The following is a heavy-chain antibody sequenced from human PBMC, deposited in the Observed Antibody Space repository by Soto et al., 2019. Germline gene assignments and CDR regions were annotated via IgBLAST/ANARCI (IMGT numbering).Heavy chain of an antibody. CDR3: ARGGSPYVWFNEF. V-gene: IGHV1-69*01. CDR1: GGLFSSYA. J-gene: IGHJ1*01. D-gene: IGHD2-15*01. Sequence: QEQLVQSGAEVKKPGSSVKVSCKDSGGLFSSYAISWVRQAPGQGLEWMGGIIPVFGTPFYAQKFQGRVRITAHESTNTAYMELSSLRSEDTAMYYCARGGSPYVWFNEFWGQGSLVTVSS. CDR2: IIPVFGTP.